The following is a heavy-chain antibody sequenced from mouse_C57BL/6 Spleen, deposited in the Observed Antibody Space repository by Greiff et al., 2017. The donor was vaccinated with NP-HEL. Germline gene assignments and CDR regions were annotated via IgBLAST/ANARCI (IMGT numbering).Heavy chain of an antibody. Sequence: EVQLVESGGGLVKPGGSLKLSCAASGFTFSDYGMHWVRQAPEKGLEWVAYISSGSSTSYYADTVKGRFTISRDNAKNTMFLQMTSLRSEETAMYYSARRALYCGSSYFDYWGQGTTLTVSS. J-gene: IGHJ2*01. D-gene: IGHD1-1*01. CDR2: ISSGSSTS. CDR1: GFTFSDYG. V-gene: IGHV5-17*01. CDR3: ARRALYCGSSYFDY.